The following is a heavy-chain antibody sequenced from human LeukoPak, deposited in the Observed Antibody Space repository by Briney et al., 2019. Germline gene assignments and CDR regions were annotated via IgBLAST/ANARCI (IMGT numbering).Heavy chain of an antibody. D-gene: IGHD3-22*01. CDR1: GGSISSYY. CDR3: ARAPNYYDSSGYYYYDY. CDR2: IYYSGST. J-gene: IGHJ4*02. Sequence: SETLSLTCTVSGGSISSYYWSWIRQPPGKGLEWIGYIYYSGSTNYNPSLKSRVTISVDTSKNQFSLKPSSVTAADTAVYYCARAPNYYDSSGYYYYDYWGQGTLVTVSS. V-gene: IGHV4-59*01.